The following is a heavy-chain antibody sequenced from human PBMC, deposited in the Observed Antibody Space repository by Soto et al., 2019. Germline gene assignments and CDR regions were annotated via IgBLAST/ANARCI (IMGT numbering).Heavy chain of an antibody. V-gene: IGHV5-10-1*01. D-gene: IGHD6-19*01. CDR2: IDPSDSYT. J-gene: IGHJ6*02. CDR1: GYSFTSYW. Sequence: GESLKISCKGSGYSFTSYWISWVRQMPGKGLEWMGRIDPSDSYTNYSPSFQGHVTISADKSISTAYLQWSSLKASDTAMYYCARHVSSVAGQYGMDVWGQGTTVTAP. CDR3: ARHVSSVAGQYGMDV.